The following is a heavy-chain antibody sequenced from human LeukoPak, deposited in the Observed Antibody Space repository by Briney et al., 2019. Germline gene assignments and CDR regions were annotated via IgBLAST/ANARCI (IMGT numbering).Heavy chain of an antibody. Sequence: GGSLRLSCAASGFTFSSYGMHWVRQAPGKGLEWVAFIRYDGSNKYYADSVKGRFTISRDNSKNTLYLQMNSLRAEDTAVYYCAKVGGYSSSWYAVRSYYYYYMDVWGKGTTVTVSS. CDR1: GFTFSSYG. V-gene: IGHV3-30*02. CDR3: AKVGGYSSSWYAVRSYYYYYMDV. J-gene: IGHJ6*03. CDR2: IRYDGSNK. D-gene: IGHD6-13*01.